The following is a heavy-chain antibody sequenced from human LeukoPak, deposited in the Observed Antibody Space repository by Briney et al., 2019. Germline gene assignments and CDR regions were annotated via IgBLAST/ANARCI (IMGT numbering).Heavy chain of an antibody. J-gene: IGHJ3*02. Sequence: QSGGSLRLSCAASGFTFSSYAMHWVRQAPGKGLEYVSAISSNGGSTYYADSVKGRFTISRDNSKNTLYLQMNSLRAEDTAVYYCAKRTDTRGNRGGALDIWGQGTMVAVSS. CDR2: ISSNGGST. V-gene: IGHV3-64*04. CDR3: AKRTDTRGNRGGALDI. D-gene: IGHD3-16*01. CDR1: GFTFSSYA.